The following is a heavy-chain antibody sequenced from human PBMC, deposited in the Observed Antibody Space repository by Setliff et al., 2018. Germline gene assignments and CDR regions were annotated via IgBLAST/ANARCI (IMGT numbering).Heavy chain of an antibody. V-gene: IGHV1-69*05. J-gene: IGHJ4*02. Sequence: SVKVSCKASGATFSSYGISWVRQAPGQGLEWMGGIIPIFGTANYAQKFQGRVTITTDESTSTAYMELSSLRSEDTAVYYCARERPMVYYFDYWGQGTLVTVSS. D-gene: IGHD2-8*01. CDR1: GATFSSYG. CDR2: IIPIFGTA. CDR3: ARERPMVYYFDY.